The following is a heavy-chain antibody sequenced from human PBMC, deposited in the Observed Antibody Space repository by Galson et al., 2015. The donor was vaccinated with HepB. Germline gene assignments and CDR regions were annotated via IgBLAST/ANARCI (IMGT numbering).Heavy chain of an antibody. CDR2: IIPIFGTA. CDR3: ARERGLRLGELSSSD. Sequence: SVKVSCKASGGTFSSYAISWVRQAPGQGPEWMGGIIPIFGTANYAQKFQGRVTITADESTSTAYMELSSPRSEDTAVYYCARERGLRLGELSSSDWGQGTLVTVSS. CDR1: GGTFSSYA. J-gene: IGHJ4*02. D-gene: IGHD3-16*02. V-gene: IGHV1-69*13.